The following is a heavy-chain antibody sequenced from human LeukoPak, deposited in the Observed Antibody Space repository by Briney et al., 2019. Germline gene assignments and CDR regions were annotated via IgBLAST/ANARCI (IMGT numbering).Heavy chain of an antibody. V-gene: IGHV4-59*01. CDR1: GGSISSYY. Sequence: SETLSLTCTVSGGSISSYYWSWIRQPPGKGLEWIGYMYFGGSSNYNPSLKSRVTISVDTSKNQLSLNLNSVTAADTAVYYCARGNVDLDNWGQGTLVTVSS. CDR3: ARGNVDLDN. D-gene: IGHD4-11*01. CDR2: MYFGGSS. J-gene: IGHJ4*02.